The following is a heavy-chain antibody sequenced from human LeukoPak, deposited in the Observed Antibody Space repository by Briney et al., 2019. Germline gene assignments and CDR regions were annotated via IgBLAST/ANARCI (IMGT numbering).Heavy chain of an antibody. CDR1: GGSISSYY. V-gene: IGHV4-59*01. Sequence: SSETLSLTCTVSGGSISSYYWSWIRQPPGKGLEWIGYIYYSGSTNYNPSLKSRVTISVDTSRNQFSLKLSSVTAADTAVYYCARDSSKPRLSSSWVWGAFDIWGQGTMVTVSS. J-gene: IGHJ3*02. D-gene: IGHD6-13*01. CDR3: ARDSSKPRLSSSWVWGAFDI. CDR2: IYYSGST.